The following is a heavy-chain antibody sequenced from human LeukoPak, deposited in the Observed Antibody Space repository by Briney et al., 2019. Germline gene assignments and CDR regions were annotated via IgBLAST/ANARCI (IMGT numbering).Heavy chain of an antibody. V-gene: IGHV4-34*01. D-gene: IGHD3-9*01. CDR2: INHSGST. J-gene: IGHJ4*02. Sequence: PSETLSLTCAVYGVSFSGYYWSWIRQPPGKGLEWIGEINHSGSTNYNPSLKSRVTIAVDTSKNQFSLKLSSVTAADTAVYYCARSLGRNDILTGYYTDWGQGTLVTVSS. CDR1: GVSFSGYY. CDR3: ARSLGRNDILTGYYTD.